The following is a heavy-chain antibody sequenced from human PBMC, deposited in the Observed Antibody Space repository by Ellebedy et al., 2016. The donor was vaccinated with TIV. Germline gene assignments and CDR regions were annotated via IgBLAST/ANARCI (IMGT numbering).Heavy chain of an antibody. CDR2: IYPGDSDT. D-gene: IGHD6-19*01. CDR1: GSSFTSYW. CDR3: ARQGDSSGWMSFDY. J-gene: IGHJ4*02. V-gene: IGHV5-51*01. Sequence: ASVKVSCXGSGSSFTSYWIGWVRQMPGKGLEWMGIIYPGDSDTRYSPSFQGQVTISADKSISTAYLQWSSLKASDTAMYYCARQGDSSGWMSFDYWGQGTLVTVSS.